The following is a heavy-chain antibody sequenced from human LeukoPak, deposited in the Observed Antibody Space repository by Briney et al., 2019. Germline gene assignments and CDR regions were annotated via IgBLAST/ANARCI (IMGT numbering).Heavy chain of an antibody. V-gene: IGHV1-2*02. CDR2: INPDSGFT. Sequence: ASVKVSCKASGYRFIDDYMHWVRQAPGQGLEWTGWINPDSGFTNYAQKFQGRVTMTRDTSISTAYMEVSRLRSDDTAVYYCAPTPEAYTSDWNVWGQGTLVTVSS. CDR3: APTPEAYTSDWNV. J-gene: IGHJ4*02. D-gene: IGHD1-1*01. CDR1: GYRFIDDY.